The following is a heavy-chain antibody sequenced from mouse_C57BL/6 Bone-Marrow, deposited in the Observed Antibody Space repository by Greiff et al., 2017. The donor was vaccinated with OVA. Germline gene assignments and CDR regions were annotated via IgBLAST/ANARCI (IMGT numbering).Heavy chain of an antibody. CDR2: LYPYNGVS. D-gene: IGHD1-1*01. J-gene: IGHJ2*01. Sequence: EVKLMESGPELVKPGASVKISCKASGYSFTGYYMHWVKQSHGTILDWIGYLYPYNGVSSYNQKFKGKATLTLDKSSSTAYMELRSLTYEYSAVYYCSRRTTVVATRRFYFDYWGQGTTLTVSS. V-gene: IGHV1-31*01. CDR1: GYSFTGYY. CDR3: SRRTTVVATRRFYFDY.